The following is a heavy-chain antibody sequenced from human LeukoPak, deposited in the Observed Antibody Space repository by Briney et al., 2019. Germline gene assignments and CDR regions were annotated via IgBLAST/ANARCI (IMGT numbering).Heavy chain of an antibody. V-gene: IGHV3-53*01. CDR3: ARDNYDSSGFT. D-gene: IGHD3-22*01. CDR2: IYSGGGT. J-gene: IGHJ4*02. Sequence: GGSLRLSCAASGFTVSNTYMSWVRQAPGKGLEWVSIIYSGGGTRYADSVKGRFTISRDNSRNTLYHQMNSLRAEDTALYYCARDNYDSSGFTWGQGTLVTVSS. CDR1: GFTVSNTY.